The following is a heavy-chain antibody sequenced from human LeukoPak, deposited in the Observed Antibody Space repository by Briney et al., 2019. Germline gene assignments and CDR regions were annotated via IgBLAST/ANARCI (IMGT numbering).Heavy chain of an antibody. D-gene: IGHD3-10*01. CDR2: IYYSGST. Sequence: SETLSLTCTVSGGSISSHYYWIWIRPPPGKGLEWIGSIYYSGSTYYNPSLKSRVTISVDTSKNQFSLKLSSLTAAETAVYYCARQYGSGSDYTPVVDLWGQGTLVTVSS. CDR1: GGSISSHYY. CDR3: ARQYGSGSDYTPVVDL. V-gene: IGHV4-39*01. J-gene: IGHJ4*02.